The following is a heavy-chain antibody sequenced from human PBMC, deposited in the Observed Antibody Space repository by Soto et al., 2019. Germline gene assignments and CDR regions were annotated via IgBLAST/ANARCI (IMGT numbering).Heavy chain of an antibody. CDR2: IYYSGST. CDR3: ARLTPKTGWFGEWSADYFDY. J-gene: IGHJ4*02. CDR1: GGSISSGDYY. V-gene: IGHV4-30-4*01. D-gene: IGHD3-10*01. Sequence: PSETLSLTCTVSGGSISSGDYYWSWIRQPPGKGLEWIGYIYYSGSTYYNPSLKSRVTISVDTSKNQFSLKLSSVTAADTAVYYCARLTPKTGWFGEWSADYFDYWGQGTLVTVSS.